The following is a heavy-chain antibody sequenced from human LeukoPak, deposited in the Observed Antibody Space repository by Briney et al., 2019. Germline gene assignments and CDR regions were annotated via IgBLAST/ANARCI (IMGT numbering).Heavy chain of an antibody. V-gene: IGHV3-23*01. J-gene: IGHJ4*02. D-gene: IGHD5-12*01. CDR3: ARGPSGYHNT. CDR2: ITGHSGYT. Sequence: GGSLRLSCAASGFTFSNYGMSWVRQAPGKGLEWVSAITGHSGYTYYADSVRGRFTISRDNSKNTLYLQMNSLRAEDTAVYYCARGPSGYHNTGGQGTLVTVSS. CDR1: GFTFSNYG.